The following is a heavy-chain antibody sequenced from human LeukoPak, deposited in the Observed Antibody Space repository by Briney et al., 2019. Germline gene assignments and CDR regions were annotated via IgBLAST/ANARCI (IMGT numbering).Heavy chain of an antibody. Sequence: GGSLRLSCAASGFTFSSYAMSWVRQAPGKGLEWVSAISGSGGSTYYADSVKGRLTISRDNSKNTLYLQMNSLRAEDTAVYYCARTYDSSGSNSFDMWGQGTMVTVSS. CDR1: GFTFSSYA. D-gene: IGHD3-22*01. V-gene: IGHV3-23*01. CDR3: ARTYDSSGSNSFDM. J-gene: IGHJ3*02. CDR2: ISGSGGST.